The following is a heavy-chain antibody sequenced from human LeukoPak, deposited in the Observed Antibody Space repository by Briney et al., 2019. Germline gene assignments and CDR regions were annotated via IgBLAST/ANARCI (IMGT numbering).Heavy chain of an antibody. Sequence: GSLRLSCAASGFTFSSYAMSWIRQPPGKGLEWIGEIYHSGSTNYNPSLKSRVTISVDKSKNQFSLKLSSVTAADTAVYYCARDSRSSSSGYWGQGTLVTVSS. D-gene: IGHD6-13*01. V-gene: IGHV4-4*02. CDR1: GFTFSSYAM. CDR3: ARDSRSSSSGY. CDR2: IYHSGST. J-gene: IGHJ4*02.